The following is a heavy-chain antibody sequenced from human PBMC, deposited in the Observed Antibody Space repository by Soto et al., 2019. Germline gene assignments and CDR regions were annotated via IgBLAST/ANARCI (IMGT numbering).Heavy chain of an antibody. V-gene: IGHV1-69*01. CDR2: IIPIFGTP. D-gene: IGHD3-10*01. Sequence: QVQLVQSGAEVKKPGSSVKVSCKASGGIFSTYAISWLRQAPGQGLEWMGGIIPIFGTPNYAQRFQGRVTINADESTSKAYMELSRLRSEDTAVYYCARDRDDYGSGNYYNRIDFWGQGTLVTVSS. J-gene: IGHJ4*02. CDR3: ARDRDDYGSGNYYNRIDF. CDR1: GGIFSTYA.